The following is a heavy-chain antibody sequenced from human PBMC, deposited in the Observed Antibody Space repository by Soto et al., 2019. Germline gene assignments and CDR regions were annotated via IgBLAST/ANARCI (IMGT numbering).Heavy chain of an antibody. CDR3: TRVPLDYPCGPTF. J-gene: IGHJ4*02. V-gene: IGHV4-59*01. Sequence: QVQLQESGPGLVKPSGTLSLTCHVSGSSMSDYYWSWIRQSPGKGLELFGYIYHTVTTNYNPSLKSRVTISIDTSSNQFSLRVRSVTAADPAVYFCTRVPLDYPCGPTFWGQGTLVTVYS. D-gene: IGHD3-16*01. CDR1: GSSMSDYY. CDR2: IYHTVTT.